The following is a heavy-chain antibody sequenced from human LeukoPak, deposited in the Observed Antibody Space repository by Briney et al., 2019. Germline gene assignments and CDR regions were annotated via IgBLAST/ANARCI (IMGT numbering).Heavy chain of an antibody. D-gene: IGHD2-21*02. V-gene: IGHV4-4*07. CDR3: ARVTDPRYNWFDP. J-gene: IGHJ5*02. Sequence: SSETLSLTCTVSGASISSYYWTWIRQPAGEGPEWVGRIHTSVSANYNPSLKSRVNMSVDTSKNQFSLKLNSVTAADTAVYYCARVTDPRYNWFDPWGQGTRVSVSS. CDR2: IHTSVSA. CDR1: GASISSYY.